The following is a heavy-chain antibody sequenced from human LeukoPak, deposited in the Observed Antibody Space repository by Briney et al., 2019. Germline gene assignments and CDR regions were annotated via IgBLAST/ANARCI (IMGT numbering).Heavy chain of an antibody. CDR3: ARSLSSSWYSGAFDY. CDR1: GGSISSSSYY. J-gene: IGHJ4*02. V-gene: IGHV4-39*07. Sequence: PSETLSLTCTVSGGSISSSSYYWGWIRQPPGKGLEWIGRIYTSGSTNYNPSLKSRVTMSVDTSKNQFSLKLSSVTAADTAVYYCARSLSSSWYSGAFDYWGQGTLVTVSS. D-gene: IGHD6-13*01. CDR2: IYTSGST.